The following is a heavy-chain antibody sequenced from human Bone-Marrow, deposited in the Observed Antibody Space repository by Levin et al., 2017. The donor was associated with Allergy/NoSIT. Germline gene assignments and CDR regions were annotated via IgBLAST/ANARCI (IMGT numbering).Heavy chain of an antibody. V-gene: IGHV4-30-2*01. CDR2: VYRGGSA. CDR1: GGSVSDSDYS. CDR3: AREGAFYYEGRGYIYGGFDS. J-gene: IGHJ4*02. D-gene: IGHD3-16*01. Sequence: MPSETLSLTCAVSGGSVSDSDYSWNWVRQTPGKGLEWVGFVYRGGSALYNPSLNGRVTISIDTSKNQFSMRLTSVTAADTAVYYCAREGAFYYEGRGYIYGGFDSWGLGTLVTVSS.